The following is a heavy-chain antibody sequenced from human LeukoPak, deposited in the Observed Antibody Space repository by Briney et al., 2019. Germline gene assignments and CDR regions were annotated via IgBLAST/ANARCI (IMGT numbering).Heavy chain of an antibody. CDR2: IWYDGSNK. J-gene: IGHJ4*02. D-gene: IGHD6-13*01. CDR3: ARDRAAGAFDY. Sequence: GRSLRLSCAASRFTFSSYGMHWVRQAPGKGLEWVAVIWYDGSNKYYADSVKGRFTISRDNSKNTLYLQMNSLRAEDTAVYYCARDRAAGAFDYWGQGTLVTVSS. CDR1: RFTFSSYG. V-gene: IGHV3-33*01.